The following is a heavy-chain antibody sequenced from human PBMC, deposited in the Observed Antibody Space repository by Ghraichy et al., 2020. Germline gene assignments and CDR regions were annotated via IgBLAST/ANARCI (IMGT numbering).Heavy chain of an antibody. Sequence: GSLRLSCAVYGGSFSGYYWSWIRHPPGKGLEWIGEINHSGSTNYNPSLKSRVTISVDTSKNQFSLKLSSVTAADTAVYYCARGGWFGEFHPGGWGQGTLVTVSS. V-gene: IGHV4-34*01. CDR3: ARGGWFGEFHPGG. CDR2: INHSGST. J-gene: IGHJ4*02. CDR1: GGSFSGYY. D-gene: IGHD3-10*01.